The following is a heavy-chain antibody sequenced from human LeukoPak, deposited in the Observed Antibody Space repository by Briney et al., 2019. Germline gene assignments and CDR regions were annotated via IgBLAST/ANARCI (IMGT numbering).Heavy chain of an antibody. CDR1: GYSISSGYY. D-gene: IGHD2-2*01. CDR2: INHSGST. V-gene: IGHV4-38-2*01. CDR3: ARQDLVVPAAGYYMDV. Sequence: PSETLSLTCAVSGYSISSGYYWGWIRQPPGKGLEWIGEINHSGSTNYNPSLKSRVTISVDTSKNQLSLKLSSVTAADTAVYYCARQDLVVPAAGYYMDVWGKGTTVTVSS. J-gene: IGHJ6*03.